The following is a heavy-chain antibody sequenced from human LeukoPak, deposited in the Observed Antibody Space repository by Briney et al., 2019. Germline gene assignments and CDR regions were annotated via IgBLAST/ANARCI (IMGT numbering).Heavy chain of an antibody. CDR3: ARGPGVHYYDSSGYLNPLIV. V-gene: IGHV4-39*07. J-gene: IGHJ4*02. Sequence: SETLSLTCTVSGGSISSSSYYWAWIRQPPGKGLEWIGSIYYGGSTYYNPSLKSRVTISVDTSKNQFSLKLSSVTAADTAVYYCARGPGVHYYDSSGYLNPLIVWGQGTLVTVSS. D-gene: IGHD3-22*01. CDR2: IYYGGST. CDR1: GGSISSSSYY.